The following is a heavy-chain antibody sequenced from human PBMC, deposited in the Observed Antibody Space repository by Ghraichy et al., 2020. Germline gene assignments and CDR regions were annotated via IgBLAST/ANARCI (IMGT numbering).Heavy chain of an antibody. V-gene: IGHV3-66*01. CDR3: ARDPVGGGYSYGIEIDY. CDR1: GFTVSSNY. CDR2: IYSGGST. D-gene: IGHD5-18*01. J-gene: IGHJ4*02. Sequence: WGSLRLSCAASGFTVSSNYMSWVRQAPGKGLEWVSVIYSGGSTYYADSVKGRFTISRDNSKNTLYLQMNSLRAEDTAVYYCARDPVGGGYSYGIEIDYWGQGTLVTVSS.